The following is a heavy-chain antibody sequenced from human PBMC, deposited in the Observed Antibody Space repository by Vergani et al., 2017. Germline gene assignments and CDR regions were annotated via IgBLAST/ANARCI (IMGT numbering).Heavy chain of an antibody. CDR2: ITSSSSYI. J-gene: IGHJ4*02. D-gene: IGHD1-14*01. CDR1: GFTFSSYS. V-gene: IGHV3-21*01. CDR3: ASVPGHHAPPDY. Sequence: EVQLVESGGGLVKPGGSLRLSCAASGFTFSSYSMNWVRQAPGKGLEWVSSITSSSSYIYYADSVKVRFTISRENAKTSLYLQMNSLRAEDTAVYYCASVPGHHAPPDYWGQGTLVTVSS.